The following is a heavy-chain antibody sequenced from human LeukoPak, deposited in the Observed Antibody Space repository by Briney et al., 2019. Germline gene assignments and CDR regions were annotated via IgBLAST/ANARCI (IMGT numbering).Heavy chain of an antibody. Sequence: APVKVSCKASGYTFTGYYMHWVRQAPGQGLEWMGWINPNSGGTNYAQKFQGRVTMTRDTSISTAYMELSRLRSDDTAVYYCARGASLRFLEWFHPAYDAFDIWGQGTMVTVSS. CDR3: ARGASLRFLEWFHPAYDAFDI. D-gene: IGHD3-3*01. J-gene: IGHJ3*02. CDR1: GYTFTGYY. V-gene: IGHV1-2*02. CDR2: INPNSGGT.